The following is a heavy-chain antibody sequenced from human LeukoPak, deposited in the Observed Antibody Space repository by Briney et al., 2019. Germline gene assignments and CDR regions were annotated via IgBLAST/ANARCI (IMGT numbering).Heavy chain of an antibody. CDR3: ARGYCSGGGCYSYYYYHYVDV. CDR1: GFTFSSNS. Sequence: GGSLRLSCAASGFTFSSNSMNWVRQAPGKGLEWVSSISSSSSDIYYADSVKGRFTISRDNAKNSLYLQMNSLRVEDTAVYYCARGYCSGGGCYSYYYYHYVDVWGRGTTVTVSS. D-gene: IGHD2-15*01. J-gene: IGHJ6*03. CDR2: ISSSSSDI. V-gene: IGHV3-21*01.